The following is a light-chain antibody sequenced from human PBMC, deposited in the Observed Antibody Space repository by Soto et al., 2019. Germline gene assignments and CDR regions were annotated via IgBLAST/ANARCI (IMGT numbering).Light chain of an antibody. Sequence: QSVLTQPPSVFAAPGQKVTISCSGSSSNIGYSYVSWFQQLPGTAPKLLIYDNDKRPSGIPDRFSGSKSGTSATLGITGLQTGDEADYYCGTWDSSLSFVFGGGTQLTVL. CDR3: GTWDSSLSFV. J-gene: IGLJ7*01. CDR2: DND. V-gene: IGLV1-51*01. CDR1: SSNIGYSY.